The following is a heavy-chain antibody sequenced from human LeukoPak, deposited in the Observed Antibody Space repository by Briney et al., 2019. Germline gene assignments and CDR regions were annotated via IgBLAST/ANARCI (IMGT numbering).Heavy chain of an antibody. V-gene: IGHV3-7*01. CDR1: GFTFSNHW. D-gene: IGHD4-17*01. CDR2: IEQGGSEK. J-gene: IGHJ1*01. CDR3: ARDYGDYVQYFHH. Sequence: GGSLRLSCAASGFTFSNHWMSWVRQAPGKGLEWVANIEQGGSEKNYLDSVKGRSTISRDNAKSSLYLQMNSLRAEDTAVYYCARDYGDYVQYFHHWGQGSLVTVSS.